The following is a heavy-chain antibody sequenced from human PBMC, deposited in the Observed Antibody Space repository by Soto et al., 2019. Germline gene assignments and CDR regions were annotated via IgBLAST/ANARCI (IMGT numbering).Heavy chain of an antibody. V-gene: IGHV3-74*01. J-gene: IGHJ6*02. CDR1: GFTFGSYW. CDR2: IDSDGSST. Sequence: EVQLVESGGGLVQPGGSLRVSCAASGFTFGSYWMNWVRQAPGKGLVWVSRIDSDGSSTTYADSVKGRFTTSRDNAKNTLYLQMSSLRVEDTAVYYCARGRPYGMAVWGQWTTVTVSS. CDR3: ARGRPYGMAV.